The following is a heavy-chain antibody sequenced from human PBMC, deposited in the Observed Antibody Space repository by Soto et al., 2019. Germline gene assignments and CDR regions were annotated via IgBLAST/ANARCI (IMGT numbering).Heavy chain of an antibody. CDR1: GGTFSSYT. CDR2: IIPILGIA. CDR3: ACSLPTYYDILTGYPFDY. J-gene: IGHJ4*02. D-gene: IGHD3-9*01. V-gene: IGHV1-69*02. Sequence: ASVKVSCKASGGTFSSYTISWVRQAPGQGLEWMGRIIPILGIANYEQKFQGKVTITADKSTSTAYMELSSLRAEDTAVYYCACSLPTYYDILTGYPFDYWGQGTLVTVSS.